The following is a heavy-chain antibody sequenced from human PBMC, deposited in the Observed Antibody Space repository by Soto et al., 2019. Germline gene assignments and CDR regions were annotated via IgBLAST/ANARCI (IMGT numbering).Heavy chain of an antibody. V-gene: IGHV4-39*01. CDR3: ARQRTTGVTQDDFDH. Sequence: SETLSLTCIVSGESISSSSYYWGWIRQPPGKGLEWIGSIYYSGRTYYNPSFKSRVTISIDTSKNQFSLKLSSVTATDTAVYCCARQRTTGVTQDDFDHWGQGALVTVSS. J-gene: IGHJ4*02. CDR1: GESISSSSYY. CDR2: IYYSGRT. D-gene: IGHD1-1*01.